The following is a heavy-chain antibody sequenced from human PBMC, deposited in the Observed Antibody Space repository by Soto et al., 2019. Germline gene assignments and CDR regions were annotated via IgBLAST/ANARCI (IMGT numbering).Heavy chain of an antibody. Sequence: SGPTLVNPTQTLTLTCTFSGFSLSTSGVGVGWIRQPPGKALEWLALIYWNDGKRYSPSLKGRLTITKDTSKNQVVLTMTNMDPVDTATYYCAHRPNYDFWSGYFGYWGQGTLVTVSS. V-gene: IGHV2-5*01. J-gene: IGHJ4*02. CDR2: IYWNDGK. CDR1: GFSLSTSGVG. CDR3: AHRPNYDFWSGYFGY. D-gene: IGHD3-3*01.